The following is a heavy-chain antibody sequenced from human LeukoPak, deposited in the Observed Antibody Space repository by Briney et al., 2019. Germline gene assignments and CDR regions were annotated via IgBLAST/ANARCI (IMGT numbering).Heavy chain of an antibody. CDR3: ARGERELGYCSSTSCYLSWFDY. CDR2: INHSGST. V-gene: IGHV4-34*01. D-gene: IGHD2-2*01. J-gene: IGHJ4*02. Sequence: SETLSLTCAVYGGSFSGYYWSWIRQPPGKGLEWIGEINHSGSTNYNPSLKSRVTISVDTSKNQFSPKLSSVTAADTAVCYCARGERELGYCSSTSCYLSWFDYWGQGTLVTVSS. CDR1: GGSFSGYY.